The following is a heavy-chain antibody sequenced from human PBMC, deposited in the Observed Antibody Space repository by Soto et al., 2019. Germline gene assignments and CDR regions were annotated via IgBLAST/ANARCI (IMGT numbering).Heavy chain of an antibody. CDR2: IYYSGST. CDR3: ARVVVGVPAAMSYFDY. J-gene: IGHJ4*02. D-gene: IGHD2-2*01. Sequence: SETLSLICTASGGSISSYYWSWIRQPPGKGLEWIGYIYYSGSTNYNPSLKSRVTTSVDTSKNQFSLKLSSVTAADTAVYYCARVVVGVPAAMSYFDYWGQGTLVTVSS. CDR1: GGSISSYY. V-gene: IGHV4-59*01.